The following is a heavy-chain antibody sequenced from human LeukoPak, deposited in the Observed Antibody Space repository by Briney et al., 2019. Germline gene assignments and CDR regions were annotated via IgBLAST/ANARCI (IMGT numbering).Heavy chain of an antibody. Sequence: SQTLSLTCTVSGGSISSGSYYWSWIRQPAGKGLEWIGRIYTSGSTNYNPSLKSRVTISVDTSKNQFSLKLSSVTAADTAVYYCARAYRTELWGPTPYYFDYWGQGTLVTVSS. CDR3: ARAYRTELWGPTPYYFDY. V-gene: IGHV4-61*02. CDR2: IYTSGST. J-gene: IGHJ4*02. CDR1: GGSISSGSYY. D-gene: IGHD5-18*01.